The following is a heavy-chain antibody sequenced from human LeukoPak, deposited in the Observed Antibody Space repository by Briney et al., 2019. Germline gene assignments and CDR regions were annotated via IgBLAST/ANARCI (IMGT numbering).Heavy chain of an antibody. CDR2: INPNSGGT. CDR1: GYTFTGYY. V-gene: IGHV1-2*02. D-gene: IGHD1-1*01. Sequence: ASVKVSCKASGYTFTGYYMHWVRQALGQGLEWMGWINPNSGGTNYAQKFQGRVTMTRDTSISTGYLELRRVQFDDTAVYYCAREGQLGLDNWGQGTLVTVSS. CDR3: AREGQLGLDN. J-gene: IGHJ1*01.